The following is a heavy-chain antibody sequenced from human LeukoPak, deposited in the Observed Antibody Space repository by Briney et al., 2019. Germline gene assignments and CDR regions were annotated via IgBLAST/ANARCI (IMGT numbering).Heavy chain of an antibody. J-gene: IGHJ6*02. CDR2: ISAYNGNT. Sequence: ASVKVSCKASGYTFTSYGISWVRRAPGQGLEWMGWISAYNGNTNYAQKLQGRVTMTTDTSTSTAYMELRSLRSDDTAVYYCARDSTEWVPPKDYYYYGMDVWGQGTTVTVSS. D-gene: IGHD5-12*01. CDR3: ARDSTEWVPPKDYYYYGMDV. V-gene: IGHV1-18*01. CDR1: GYTFTSYG.